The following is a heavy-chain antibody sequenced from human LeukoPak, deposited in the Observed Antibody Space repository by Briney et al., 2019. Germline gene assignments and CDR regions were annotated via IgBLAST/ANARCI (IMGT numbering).Heavy chain of an antibody. CDR2: ISSYNGNT. CDR3: ARAGGYHDSRGYFPYDAFDI. D-gene: IGHD3-22*01. J-gene: IGHJ3*02. Sequence: ASVKVSCKASGYTFSSYGVSWVRQAPGQGLEWMGWISSYNGNTNYAQKFEGRVTVTTDASTSTAYMELRSLRSDDTALYYCARAGGYHDSRGYFPYDAFDIWGQGTMVTVSS. CDR1: GYTFSSYG. V-gene: IGHV1-18*01.